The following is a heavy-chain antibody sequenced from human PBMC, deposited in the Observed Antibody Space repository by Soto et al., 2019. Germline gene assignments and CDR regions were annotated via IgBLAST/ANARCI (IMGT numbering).Heavy chain of an antibody. CDR3: VRGCRGSYYLDY. CDR2: IHSDGSSA. CDR1: GFTFSSYW. V-gene: IGHV3-74*01. J-gene: IGHJ4*02. Sequence: EVQLVESGGDLVQPGGSLRLSCAASGFTFSSYWMHWFRQAPGEGLVWVLRIHSDGSSANYADSVKGRFTISRANAKNTVYLQMNSLRAEDTAVYPCVRGCRGSYYLDYWGEGTLVTVCS. D-gene: IGHD3-10*01.